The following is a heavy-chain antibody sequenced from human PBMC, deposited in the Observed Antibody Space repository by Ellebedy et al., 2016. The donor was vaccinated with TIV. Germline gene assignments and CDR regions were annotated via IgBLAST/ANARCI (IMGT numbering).Heavy chain of an antibody. J-gene: IGHJ4*02. Sequence: GESLKISCLASGFIFSDYAMHWVRQAPGKGLEWVSYISSSSSYTNYADSVKGRFTISRDNAENSLYLHMDSLRAEDTAVYYCARAGGSSGSANDYWGQGTLVTVSS. D-gene: IGHD3-22*01. CDR2: ISSSSSYT. CDR3: ARAGGSSGSANDY. CDR1: GFIFSDYA. V-gene: IGHV3-21*05.